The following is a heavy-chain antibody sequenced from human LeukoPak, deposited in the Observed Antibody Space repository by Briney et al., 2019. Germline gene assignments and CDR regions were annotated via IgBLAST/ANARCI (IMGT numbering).Heavy chain of an antibody. CDR3: ARDRVGWELGYYYYYMDV. CDR2: IYTSGST. D-gene: IGHD1-26*01. J-gene: IGHJ6*03. Sequence: PSETLSLTCTVSGGSISSGSYYWSWIRQPAGKGLEWIGRIYTSGSTNYNPSLKSRVTISVDTSKNQFSLKLSSVTAADTAVYYCARDRVGWELGYYYYYMDVWGKGTTVTISS. CDR1: GGSISSGSYY. V-gene: IGHV4-61*02.